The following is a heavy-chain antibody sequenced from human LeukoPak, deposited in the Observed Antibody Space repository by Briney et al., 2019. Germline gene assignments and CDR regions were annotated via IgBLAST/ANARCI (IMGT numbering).Heavy chain of an antibody. CDR1: GYTFTSNG. CDR2: ISVYNDNT. CDR3: ARGIVGVPAAISSFDY. D-gene: IGHD2-2*01. Sequence: ASVKVSCKASGYTFTSNGISWVRQAPGQGLEWMGWISVYNDNTNYAQKLQGRVTMTTDTSTATAYMELRSLRSDDTAVYYCARGIVGVPAAISSFDYWGQGTLVTVSS. J-gene: IGHJ4*02. V-gene: IGHV1-18*01.